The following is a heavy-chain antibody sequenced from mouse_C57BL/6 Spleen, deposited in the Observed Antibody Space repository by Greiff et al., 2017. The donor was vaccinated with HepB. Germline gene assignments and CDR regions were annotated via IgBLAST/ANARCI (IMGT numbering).Heavy chain of an antibody. CDR2: IYPGSGST. V-gene: IGHV1-55*01. CDR1: GYTFTSYW. Sequence: QVQLQQPGAELVKPGASVKMSCKASGYTFTSYWITWVKQRPGQGLEWIGDIYPGSGSTNYNEKFKSKATLTVDTSSSTAYMQLSSLTSEDSAVYYCARREDYDYDHYAMDYWGQGTSVTVSS. CDR3: ARREDYDYDHYAMDY. J-gene: IGHJ4*01. D-gene: IGHD2-4*01.